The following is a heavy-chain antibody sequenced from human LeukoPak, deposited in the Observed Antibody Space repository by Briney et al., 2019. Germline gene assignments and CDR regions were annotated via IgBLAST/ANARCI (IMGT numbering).Heavy chain of an antibody. CDR1: GYTFTGYY. J-gene: IGHJ6*03. CDR2: INPNSGGT. D-gene: IGHD6-13*01. V-gene: IGHV1-2*02. CDR3: ARPFSSSYYYYYMDV. Sequence: ASVKVSCKASGYTFTGYYMHWVRQAPGQGLEWMGWINPNSGGTNYAQKFQGRVTMTRDTSISTAYMELSRLRSDDTAVYYCARPFSSSYYYYYMDVWGKGTTVTVS.